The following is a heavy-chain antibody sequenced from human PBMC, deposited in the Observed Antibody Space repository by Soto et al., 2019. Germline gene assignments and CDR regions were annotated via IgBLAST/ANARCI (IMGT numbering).Heavy chain of an antibody. J-gene: IGHJ5*02. D-gene: IGHD1-26*01. V-gene: IGHV3-30-3*01. CDR2: ISYDGSNK. CDR3: ARDPHLFLPIRNVGGRSNWFDP. CDR1: GFTFSSYA. Sequence: PGGSLRLSCAASGFTFSSYAMHWVRQAPGKGLEWVAVISYDGSNKYYADSVKGRFTISRDNSKNTLYLQMNSLRAEDTAVYYCARDPHLFLPIRNVGGRSNWFDPWGQGTLVTVYS.